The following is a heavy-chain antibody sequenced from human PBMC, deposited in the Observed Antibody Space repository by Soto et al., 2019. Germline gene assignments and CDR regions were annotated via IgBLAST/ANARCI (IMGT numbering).Heavy chain of an antibody. CDR1: GGSISSYY. Sequence: SETLSLTCTVSGGSISSYYWSWIRQPPGKGLEWIGYIYYSGSTNYNPSLKSRVTIPVDTSKNQFSLKLSSVTAADTAVYYCARGPRYSPYYFDYWGQGTLVTVSS. J-gene: IGHJ4*02. CDR2: IYYSGST. V-gene: IGHV4-59*01. CDR3: ARGPRYSPYYFDY. D-gene: IGHD5-18*01.